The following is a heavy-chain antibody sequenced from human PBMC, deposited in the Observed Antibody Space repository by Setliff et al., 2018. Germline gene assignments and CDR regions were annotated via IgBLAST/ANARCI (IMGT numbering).Heavy chain of an antibody. CDR1: GYTFNNYG. CDR3: AGVDVLTASPF. V-gene: IGHV1-18*01. J-gene: IGHJ4*02. Sequence: EASVKVSCKASGYTFNNYGITWVRQAPGQGLEWMGWINNYSFKTTYPQKFLDRVTMTTDTSATTAYMDLSRLTSDDTASYYCAGVDVLTASPFWGLGTRVTVSS. D-gene: IGHD3-9*01. CDR2: INNYSFKT.